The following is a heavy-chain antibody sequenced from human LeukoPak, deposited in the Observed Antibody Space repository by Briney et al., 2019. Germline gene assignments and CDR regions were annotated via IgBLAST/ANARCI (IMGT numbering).Heavy chain of an antibody. J-gene: IGHJ4*02. CDR2: ISGSGGST. CDR3: AKGRLILRGATPGGFDY. Sequence: GGSLRLSCAASGFTFSSYAMSWVRQAPGKGLEWVSAISGSGGSTCYADSVKGRFTISRDNSKNTLYLQMNSLRAEDTAVYYCAKGRLILRGATPGGFDYWGQGTLVTVSS. V-gene: IGHV3-23*01. D-gene: IGHD1-26*01. CDR1: GFTFSSYA.